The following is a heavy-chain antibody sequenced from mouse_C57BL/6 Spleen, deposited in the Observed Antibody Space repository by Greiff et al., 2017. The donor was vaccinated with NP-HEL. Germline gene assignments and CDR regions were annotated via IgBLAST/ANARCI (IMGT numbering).Heavy chain of an antibody. V-gene: IGHV5-9-1*02. J-gene: IGHJ4*01. D-gene: IGHD2-5*01. CDR2: ISSGGDYI. CDR3: TRDRNYYAYAIDY. CDR1: GFTFSSYA. Sequence: EVKLVESGEGLVKPGGSLKLSCAASGFTFSSYAMSWVRQTPEKRLEWVAYISSGGDYIYYADTVKGRFTIYRDNARNTLYLQMSSLKSEDTAMYYCTRDRNYYAYAIDYWGQGTSVTVSS.